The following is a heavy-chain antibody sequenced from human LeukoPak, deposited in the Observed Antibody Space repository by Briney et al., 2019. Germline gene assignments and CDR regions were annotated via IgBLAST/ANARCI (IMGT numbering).Heavy chain of an antibody. CDR2: ISYDGSNK. CDR3: ARGLVVVPAAVEDAFDI. D-gene: IGHD2-2*01. V-gene: IGHV3-30*04. J-gene: IGHJ3*02. CDR1: GFTFSSYA. Sequence: GRSLRLSCAASGFTFSSYAMHWVGQAPGKGLEWVAVISYDGSNKYYADSVKGRFTISRDNSKNTLYLQMNSLRAEDTAVYYCARGLVVVPAAVEDAFDIWGQGTMVTVSS.